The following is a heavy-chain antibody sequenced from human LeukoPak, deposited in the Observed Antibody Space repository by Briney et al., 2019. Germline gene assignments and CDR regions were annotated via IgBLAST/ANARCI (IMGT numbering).Heavy chain of an antibody. Sequence: GGSLRLSCAASGFTLHNYGMHWVRQAPGKGLEYVSSIGPNGASTLYADSVKGRFTISRDNSKNALYLQLTSLRLEDTALYYCVKDLTGTWSFDYWGQGTLVTVSS. CDR1: GFTLHNYG. CDR2: IGPNGAST. CDR3: VKDLTGTWSFDY. V-gene: IGHV3-64D*06. J-gene: IGHJ4*02. D-gene: IGHD3-9*01.